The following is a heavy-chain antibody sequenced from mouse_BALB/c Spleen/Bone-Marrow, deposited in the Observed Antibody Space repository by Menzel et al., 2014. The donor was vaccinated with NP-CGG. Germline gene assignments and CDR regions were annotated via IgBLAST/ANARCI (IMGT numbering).Heavy chain of an antibody. CDR3: ARYYGSSYDY. CDR2: ISSGGNYT. Sequence: VQLKESGGGLVKPGGSLKLSCAASGFTFSGYAMSWVRQTPEKRLEWVATISSGGNYTYYPDSVKGRFTISRDNAKNTLYLQMSSLRSEDTAMYYCARYYGSSYDYWGQGTTLTVSS. CDR1: GFTFSGYA. J-gene: IGHJ2*01. V-gene: IGHV5-9-3*01. D-gene: IGHD1-1*01.